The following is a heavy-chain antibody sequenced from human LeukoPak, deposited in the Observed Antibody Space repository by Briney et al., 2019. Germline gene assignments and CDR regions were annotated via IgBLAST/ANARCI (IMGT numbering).Heavy chain of an antibody. J-gene: IGHJ3*02. CDR1: GFTFSSYS. D-gene: IGHD2-2*01. Sequence: GGSLRLSCAASGFTFSSYSMNWVRQAPGKGLEWVSSISSSSSYIYYADSVKGRFTISRDNAKNSLYLQMNSLRAEDTAVYYCARSSQLLFDAFDIWGQGTMVTVSS. CDR3: ARSSQLLFDAFDI. CDR2: ISSSSSYI. V-gene: IGHV3-21*01.